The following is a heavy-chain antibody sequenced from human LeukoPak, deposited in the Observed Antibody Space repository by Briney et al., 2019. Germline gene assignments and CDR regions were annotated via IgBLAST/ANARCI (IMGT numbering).Heavy chain of an antibody. Sequence: GGSLRLSCAAPGFTFSSYNMNWVRQAPGKGLEWVSYISSGGTTIYYADSVKGRFAISRDNAKNTLYLQMNSLRVEDTAVYYCARGRPHGNDYWGQGTLVTVSS. J-gene: IGHJ4*02. CDR1: GFTFSSYN. CDR2: ISSGGTTI. CDR3: ARGRPHGNDY. V-gene: IGHV3-48*01. D-gene: IGHD4-23*01.